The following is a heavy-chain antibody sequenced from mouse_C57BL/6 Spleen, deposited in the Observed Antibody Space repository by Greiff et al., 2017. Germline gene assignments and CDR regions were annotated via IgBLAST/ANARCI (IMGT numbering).Heavy chain of an antibody. CDR3: ARSITTVVARAY. V-gene: IGHV1-53*01. Sequence: QVQLQQPGTELVQPGASVKLSCHASGYTFTSYWMHWVKQRPGQGLEWIGNINPSNGGTNYNEKFKSKATLTVDKSSSTAYMQLSSLTSEDSAVYYCARSITTVVARAYWGQGALETASA. J-gene: IGHJ3*01. D-gene: IGHD1-1*01. CDR1: GYTFTSYW. CDR2: INPSNGGT.